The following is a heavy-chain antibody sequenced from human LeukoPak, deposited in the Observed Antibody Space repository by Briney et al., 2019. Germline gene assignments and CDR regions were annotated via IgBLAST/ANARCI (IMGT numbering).Heavy chain of an antibody. CDR3: AKWGSGYYFDY. V-gene: IGHV3-30*18. D-gene: IGHD3-16*01. CDR2: ISNTGSNK. J-gene: IGHJ4*02. Sequence: GGSLRLSCAASGFTFSSYGIHWVRQAPGKGLGWVAVISNTGSNKYYADSVKGRFTVSRDNSKNTVYLQMNSLRTEDTAVYYCAKWGSGYYFDYWGQGTLVTVPS. CDR1: GFTFSSYG.